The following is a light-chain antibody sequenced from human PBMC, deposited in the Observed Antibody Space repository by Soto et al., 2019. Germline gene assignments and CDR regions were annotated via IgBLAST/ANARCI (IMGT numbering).Light chain of an antibody. J-gene: IGLJ2*01. CDR2: EVS. Sequence: QSALTQPASASGSPGQSITISCTGTSSDVGLYNYVSWYQQHPGKVPKLMISEVSKRPSGVSNRFSGSKSGNTASLTISGLQAEDEADYYCSSYTTTYSVVFGEGTKLTVL. CDR3: SSYTTTYSVV. CDR1: SSDVGLYNY. V-gene: IGLV2-14*01.